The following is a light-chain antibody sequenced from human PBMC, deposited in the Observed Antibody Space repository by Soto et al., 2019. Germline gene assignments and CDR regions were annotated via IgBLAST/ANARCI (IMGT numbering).Light chain of an antibody. V-gene: IGKV1-5*03. CDR1: QRISNY. CDR3: QHYNSYSEA. J-gene: IGKJ1*01. Sequence: DIQMTQSPSSLSASVGDRVTITCRANQRISNYLNWYQQKPGKAPKLLIYKASTLKSGVPSRFSGSGSGTEFTLTISSLQPDDFATYYCQHYNSYSEAFGQGTKVELK. CDR2: KAS.